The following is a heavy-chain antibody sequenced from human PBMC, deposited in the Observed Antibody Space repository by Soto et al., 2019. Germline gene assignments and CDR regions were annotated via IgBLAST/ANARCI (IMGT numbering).Heavy chain of an antibody. CDR2: IIPILGIA. Sequence: QVQLVQSGAEVKKPGSSVKVSCKASGGTFSSYTISWVRQAPGQGLEWMGRIIPILGIANYAQKFQGRVTITADKSTSTAYVELSRLRSEDTAVYYCAPGDSGYDLDGGYYGMDVWGQGTTVTVSS. V-gene: IGHV1-69*02. J-gene: IGHJ6*02. CDR3: APGDSGYDLDGGYYGMDV. CDR1: GGTFSSYT. D-gene: IGHD5-12*01.